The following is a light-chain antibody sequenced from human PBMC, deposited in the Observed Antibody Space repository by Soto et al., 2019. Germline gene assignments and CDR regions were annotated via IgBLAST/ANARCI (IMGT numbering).Light chain of an antibody. Sequence: EIVMMHSPATQSLSAWEIAGLPFRASHSISTNLAWYQQKPGQAPRLLIYGASTRATGIPARFSGSGSETEFTLTISSLQSEDSAVYYCQQRDRLPWTFGQGTKV. CDR3: QQRDRLPWT. CDR2: GAS. V-gene: IGKV3-15*01. CDR1: HSISTN. J-gene: IGKJ1*01.